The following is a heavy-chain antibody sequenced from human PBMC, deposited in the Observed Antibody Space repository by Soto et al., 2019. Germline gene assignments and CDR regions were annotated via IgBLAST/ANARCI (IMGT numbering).Heavy chain of an antibody. CDR3: ARAGAATLSDY. CDR1: GGSISSYY. Sequence: QVQLQESGPGLVKPSETLSLTCTVSGGSISSYYCSWIRQPPGKGLEWIGYIYYSGSANYNPSLKSRVTRSVDTSKNQSSLKLSSVTAADTAVYYCARAGAATLSDYWGQGTLVTVSS. D-gene: IGHD2-15*01. J-gene: IGHJ4*02. CDR2: IYYSGSA. V-gene: IGHV4-59*01.